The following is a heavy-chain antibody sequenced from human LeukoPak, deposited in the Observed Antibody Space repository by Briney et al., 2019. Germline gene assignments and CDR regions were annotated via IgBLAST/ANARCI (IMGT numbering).Heavy chain of an antibody. CDR2: ISGSGGST. CDR1: GFTFSSYA. V-gene: IGHV3-23*01. D-gene: IGHD3-22*01. Sequence: GGSLILSCAASGFTFSSYAMSWVRQAPGKGLDWVSAISGSGGSTYYADSVKGRFTISRDNSKNTLYLQMNSLRAEDTAVYYCAKYYDSSGYYHFDYWGQGTLVTVSS. J-gene: IGHJ4*02. CDR3: AKYYDSSGYYHFDY.